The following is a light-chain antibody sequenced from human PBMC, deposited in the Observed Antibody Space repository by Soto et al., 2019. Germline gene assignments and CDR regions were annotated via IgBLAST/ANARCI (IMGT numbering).Light chain of an antibody. Sequence: DIQMTQSPSSLSASVGDRVTITCRASQDISNHLAWFQQKPGKPPKSLIYDASSLQSGVPSKFSGSGSGAHFTLTISSLQPEDFATYYCQQYHNYPVTFGGGTKVEIK. CDR2: DAS. V-gene: IGKV1-16*02. J-gene: IGKJ4*01. CDR1: QDISNH. CDR3: QQYHNYPVT.